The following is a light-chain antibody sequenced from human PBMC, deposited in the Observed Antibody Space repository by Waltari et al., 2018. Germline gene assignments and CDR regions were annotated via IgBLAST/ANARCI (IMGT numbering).Light chain of an antibody. CDR2: GKN. J-gene: IGLJ2*01. CDR1: IPSTFY. Sequence: SSELTQDPAVSVALGQTVRITCHGAIPSTFYANWCRHKPGQAPELVIYGKNNRPSGIPDRFSASNSGTTASLTISGAQAEDEADYYCSSRDMSGDVVFGGGTELTVL. V-gene: IGLV3-19*01. CDR3: SSRDMSGDVV.